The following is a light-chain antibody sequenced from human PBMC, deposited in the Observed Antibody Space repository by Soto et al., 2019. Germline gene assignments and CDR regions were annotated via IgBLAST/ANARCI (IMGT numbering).Light chain of an antibody. CDR3: QQRSNWLPLT. CDR1: QSVYSN. CDR2: GAS. J-gene: IGKJ4*01. V-gene: IGKV3-15*01. Sequence: EIVMTQSPATLSVSPGERATLSCSSSQSVYSNLAWYQQKPGQAPRLLIFGASTRATGIPARFSGSGSGTEFTLTISSLEPEDFAVYYCQQRSNWLPLTFGGGTKVDI.